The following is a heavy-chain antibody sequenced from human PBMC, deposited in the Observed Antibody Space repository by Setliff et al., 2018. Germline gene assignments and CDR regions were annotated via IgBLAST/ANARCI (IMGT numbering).Heavy chain of an antibody. V-gene: IGHV4-34*01. CDR1: GGSFSGYY. CDR2: INHSGST. Sequence: SETLSLTCAVYGGSFSGYYWSWIRQPPGKGLEWIGEINHSGSTNYNPSLKSRVTISVDTSKNQFSLKLSSVTAADTAVYYCARGKVLYDYVWGSYRYEDYYYGMDVGGQGTTVTVSS. D-gene: IGHD3-16*02. J-gene: IGHJ6*02. CDR3: ARGKVLYDYVWGSYRYEDYYYGMDV.